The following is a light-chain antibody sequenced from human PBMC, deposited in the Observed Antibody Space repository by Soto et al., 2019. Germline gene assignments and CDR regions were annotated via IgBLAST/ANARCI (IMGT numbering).Light chain of an antibody. CDR1: ETVTTSC. CDR2: GAS. CDR3: QLYGSSSLT. Sequence: EFVLTQSPGTLSLSPGERATLSCRVSETVTTSCVAWYQQKPGQAPRLLTFGASNRATGIPERFSGSGSGTDFTLTISRLEPEDFALYYCQLYGSSSLTFAGGTKVEIK. V-gene: IGKV3-20*01. J-gene: IGKJ4*01.